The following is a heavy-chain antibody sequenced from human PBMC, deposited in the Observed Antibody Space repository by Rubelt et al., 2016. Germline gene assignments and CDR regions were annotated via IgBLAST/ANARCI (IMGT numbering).Heavy chain of an antibody. Sequence: EVQLVQSGAEVKKPGESLKISCKGSGYSFTSYWIGWVRQMPGKGLEWMGIIYPGDSDTRYSPPFQGQVAISDDKSISTGYLQWSSLKASDTAMYYCARVTTVTNDNWFDPWGQGTLVTVSS. D-gene: IGHD4-17*01. V-gene: IGHV5-51*01. CDR1: GYSFTSYW. CDR3: ARVTTVTNDNWFDP. J-gene: IGHJ5*02. CDR2: IYPGDSDT.